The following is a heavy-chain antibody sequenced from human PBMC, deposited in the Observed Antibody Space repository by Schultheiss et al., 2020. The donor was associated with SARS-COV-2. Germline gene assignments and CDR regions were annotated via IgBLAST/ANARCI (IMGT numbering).Heavy chain of an antibody. Sequence: GGSLRLSCAASGFTFSSYALHWVRQASGKGLQWVSYISSSGSTIYYADSVKGRFTISRDNAKNSLYLQMNSLRAEDTAVYYCAREMIGMDVWGQGTTVTVSS. D-gene: IGHD3-16*01. CDR2: ISSSGSTI. CDR3: AREMIGMDV. V-gene: IGHV3-48*03. CDR1: GFTFSSYA. J-gene: IGHJ6*02.